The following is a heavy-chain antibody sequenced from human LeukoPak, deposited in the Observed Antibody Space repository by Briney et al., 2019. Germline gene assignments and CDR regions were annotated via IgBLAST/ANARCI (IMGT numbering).Heavy chain of an antibody. Sequence: SETLSLTCTVSGGSISSYCWSWIRQPAGKGLEWIGRIYTSGSTNYNPSLKSRVTMSVDTSKNQFSLKLSSVTAADTAVYYCAAATYYYDSSGYYYRKPFDYWGQGTLVTVSS. CDR1: GGSISSYC. CDR3: AAATYYYDSSGYYYRKPFDY. D-gene: IGHD3-22*01. CDR2: IYTSGST. V-gene: IGHV4-4*07. J-gene: IGHJ4*02.